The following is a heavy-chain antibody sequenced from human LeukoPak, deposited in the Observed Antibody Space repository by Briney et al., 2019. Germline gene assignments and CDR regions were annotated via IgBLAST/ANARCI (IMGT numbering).Heavy chain of an antibody. J-gene: IGHJ6*03. D-gene: IGHD3-10*01. CDR2: LSWNSGSI. CDR1: GFTFDDYA. V-gene: IGHV3-9*01. CDR3: SKDIQATMVRGYYYYMDV. Sequence: PGGSLRLSCAASGFTFDDYAMHWVRQAPGKGLEWVSGLSWNSGSIGYADSVKGRFTISRDNAKNSLYLQMNSLRAEDAALYYCSKDIQATMVRGYYYYMDVWGKGTTVTISS.